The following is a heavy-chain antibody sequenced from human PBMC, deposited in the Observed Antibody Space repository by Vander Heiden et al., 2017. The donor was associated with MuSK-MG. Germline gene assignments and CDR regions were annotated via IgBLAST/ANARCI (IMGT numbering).Heavy chain of an antibody. CDR3: AKDQRGGSMAGTYDY. CDR1: GFTFSGYA. V-gene: IGHV3-23*01. D-gene: IGHD6-19*01. Sequence: EVQVLESGGGLVQPGGSLRPPCAASGFTFSGYAMSWVRQAPGKGLEWVSAISGRGDSTYYADSVKGRFTISRDISKNTLYLQMNSLRAEDTAVYYCAKDQRGGSMAGTYDYWGQGTLVTVSS. CDR2: ISGRGDST. J-gene: IGHJ4*02.